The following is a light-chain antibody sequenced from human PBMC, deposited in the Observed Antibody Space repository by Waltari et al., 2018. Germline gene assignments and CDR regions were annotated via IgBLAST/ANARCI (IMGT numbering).Light chain of an antibody. CDR3: QSHERVPAK. J-gene: IGKJ1*01. Sequence: EVVLTQSPGTLSLSPGERATLSCRASQSVGKYLAWYQQRPGQAPRLLIYAASTRATGIPDRCHGSGSGTDFSLTISRLEPEDFAVYYCQSHERVPAKFGQGTKGESK. V-gene: IGKV3-20*01. CDR1: QSVGKY. CDR2: AAS.